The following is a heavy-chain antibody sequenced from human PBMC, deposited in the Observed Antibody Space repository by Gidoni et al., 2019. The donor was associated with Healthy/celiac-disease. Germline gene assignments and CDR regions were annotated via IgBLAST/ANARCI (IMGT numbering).Heavy chain of an antibody. CDR3: ASCYYGSGSYYNVWWFDP. D-gene: IGHD3-10*01. CDR2: INHSGST. J-gene: IGHJ5*02. V-gene: IGHV4-34*01. Sequence: QVQLQQWGAGLLKPSETLSLTCAVYGGSFSGYYWGWIRQPPGKGLEWIGEINHSGSTNYNPSLKSRVTISVDTSKNQFSLKLSSVTAADTAVYYCASCYYGSGSYYNVWWFDPWGQGTLVTVSS. CDR1: GGSFSGYY.